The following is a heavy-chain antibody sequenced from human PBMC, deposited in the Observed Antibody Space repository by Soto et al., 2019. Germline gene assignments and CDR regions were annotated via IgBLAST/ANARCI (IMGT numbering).Heavy chain of an antibody. Sequence: QVQLVQSGAEVRWPGTSVKVSCKGSGYTFSNNDINWVRQAPGQGLEWMGWVDPHSRNRAYAQKFQGRVTMTRYFFINXVYMELSGLTSEDTAVYYCARRAQIGKHLWLPFDYWAQGTLVTVSS. CDR2: VDPHSRNR. J-gene: IGHJ4*02. D-gene: IGHD5-18*01. V-gene: IGHV1-8*01. CDR1: GYTFSNND. CDR3: ARRAQIGKHLWLPFDY.